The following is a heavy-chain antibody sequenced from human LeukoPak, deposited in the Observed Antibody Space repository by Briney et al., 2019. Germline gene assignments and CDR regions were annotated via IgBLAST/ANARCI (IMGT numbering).Heavy chain of an antibody. CDR1: GFTFDDYG. V-gene: IGHV3-20*04. CDR3: ATNPPGRTYLQD. J-gene: IGHJ1*01. D-gene: IGHD1-1*01. CDR2: INWIGDTT. Sequence: PGGSLRLSCAASGFTFDDYGMTWARQVPGKGLEWIAEINWIGDTTRYGDSVKGRFTISRDNAKNSLDLQMNSLRVEDTAFYYCATNPPGRTYLQDWRQGTLVTVSS.